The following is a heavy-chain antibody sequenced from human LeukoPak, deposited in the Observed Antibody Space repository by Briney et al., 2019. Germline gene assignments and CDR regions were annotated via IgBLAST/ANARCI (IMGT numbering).Heavy chain of an antibody. CDR1: GFTFSSYS. D-gene: IGHD3-9*01. V-gene: IGHV3-21*01. Sequence: GGSLRLSCAASGFTFSSYSMNWVRQAPGKGLEWVSSISSSSSYICYADSVKGRFTISRDNAKNSLYLQMNSLRAEDTAVYYCARLTSGPFDYWGQGTLVTVSS. CDR2: ISSSSSYI. J-gene: IGHJ4*02. CDR3: ARLTSGPFDY.